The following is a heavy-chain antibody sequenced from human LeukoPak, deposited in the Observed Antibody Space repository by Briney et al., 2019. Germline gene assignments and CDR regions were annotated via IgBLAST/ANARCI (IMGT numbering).Heavy chain of an antibody. V-gene: IGHV4-34*01. CDR3: ARLERYGSGSYYLDY. D-gene: IGHD3-10*01. CDR1: GGSFSGYY. CDR2: INHSGST. J-gene: IGHJ4*02. Sequence: PSETLSLTCAVYGGSFSGYYWSWIRQPPGKGLEWIGEINHSGSTNYNPSLKSRVTISVDTSKNQFSLKLSSVTAADTAVYYCARLERYGSGSYYLDYWGQGTLVTVSS.